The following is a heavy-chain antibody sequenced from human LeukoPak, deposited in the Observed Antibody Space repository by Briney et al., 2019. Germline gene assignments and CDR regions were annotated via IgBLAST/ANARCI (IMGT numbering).Heavy chain of an antibody. J-gene: IGHJ5*02. CDR2: ISTTGST. V-gene: IGHV4-4*07. D-gene: IGHD3-22*01. CDR1: GGSISTYY. Sequence: SETLPLTCSVSGGSISTYYCNWIRQPAGKGLEWIGRISTTGSTNYNPSLKSRVTMSVDTSKNQFSLKMSTVTAADTAVYYCARGVWDSSGYNWFDPWGRGTLLTVSS. CDR3: ARGVWDSSGYNWFDP.